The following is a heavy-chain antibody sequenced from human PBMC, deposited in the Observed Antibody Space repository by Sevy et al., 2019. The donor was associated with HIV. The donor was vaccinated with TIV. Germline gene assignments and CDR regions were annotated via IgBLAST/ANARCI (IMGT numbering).Heavy chain of an antibody. D-gene: IGHD2-8*01. V-gene: IGHV3-30*02. J-gene: IGHJ6*02. CDR1: GFSLTTSD. CDR2: VRNDGSNK. Sequence: GESLKISCAASGFSLTTSDMHWVRQAPGKGLEWVAYVRNDGSNKYYADSVRDRFTISRDSPKNTLYLQMNSLRDDDTAIYYCARGRKTTEEWLEELDYYYGLDVWGQGTTVTVSS. CDR3: ARGRKTTEEWLEELDYYYGLDV.